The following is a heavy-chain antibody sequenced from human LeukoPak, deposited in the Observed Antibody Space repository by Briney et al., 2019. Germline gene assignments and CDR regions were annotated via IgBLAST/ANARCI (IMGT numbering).Heavy chain of an antibody. CDR1: GFTLSSYG. Sequence: GGSLRLSCAASGFTLSSYGMHWVRQAPGKGLEWVAFIRYDGSNKYYADSVKGRFTISRDNSKNTLYLQMNSLRAEDTAVYYCAKDPTVTTAFGEYYFDYWGQGTLVTVSS. V-gene: IGHV3-30*02. CDR2: IRYDGSNK. J-gene: IGHJ4*02. D-gene: IGHD4-17*01. CDR3: AKDPTVTTAFGEYYFDY.